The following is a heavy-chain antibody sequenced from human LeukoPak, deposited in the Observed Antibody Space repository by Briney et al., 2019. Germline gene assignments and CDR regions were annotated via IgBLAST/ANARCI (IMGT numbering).Heavy chain of an antibody. Sequence: GGSLRLSCAASGFTFGAYTINWVRQAPGKGLEWVSGINWNGGSTGYADSVKGRFTISRDNAKNSLYLQMNSLRAEDTALYYCARRWGSDFWSGYSTFDYWGQGTLVTVSS. CDR2: INWNGGST. CDR1: GFTFGAYT. CDR3: ARRWGSDFWSGYSTFDY. J-gene: IGHJ4*02. V-gene: IGHV3-20*04. D-gene: IGHD3-3*01.